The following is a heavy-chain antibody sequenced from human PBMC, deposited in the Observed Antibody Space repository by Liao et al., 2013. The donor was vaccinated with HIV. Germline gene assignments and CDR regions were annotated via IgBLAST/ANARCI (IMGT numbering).Heavy chain of an antibody. CDR2: INHSGST. J-gene: IGHJ4*02. V-gene: IGHV4-34*01. D-gene: IGHD6-6*01. CDR3: ARAGSISSPPTY. Sequence: QVQLQQWGAGLLKPSETLSLTCAVYGGSFSGYYWSWIRQPPGKGLEWIGEINHSGSTNYNPSLKSRVTISVDTSKNQFSLKLSSVTAADTAVYYCARAGSISSPPTYWGQGTPGPPSPQ. CDR1: GGSFSGYY.